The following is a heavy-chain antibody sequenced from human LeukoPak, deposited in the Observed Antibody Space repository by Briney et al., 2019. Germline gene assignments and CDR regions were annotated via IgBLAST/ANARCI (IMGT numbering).Heavy chain of an antibody. V-gene: IGHV6-1*01. CDR1: GDSVSSNSAS. D-gene: IGHD3-3*01. Sequence: SQTLLLTCAISGDSVSSNSASWHWIRQSPSRGLEWLGRTYYRSKWYYDYAVSVKSRITIKPDPSNNQVSLQLNSVTPEDTAVYYCARDGYYAGYDFDSWGQGTLVTVSS. CDR3: ARDGYYAGYDFDS. J-gene: IGHJ4*02. CDR2: TYYRSKWYY.